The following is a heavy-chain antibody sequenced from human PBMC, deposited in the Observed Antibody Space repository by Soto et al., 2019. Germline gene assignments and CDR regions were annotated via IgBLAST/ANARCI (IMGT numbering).Heavy chain of an antibody. CDR2: ISYDGSNK. Sequence: GGSLRLSCAASGFTFSSYGMHWVRQAPGKGLEWVAVISYDGSNKYYADSVKGRFTISRDNSKNTLYLQMNSLRAEDTAVYYCAKPRYPYSSGRYYFDYWGQGTLVTVSS. CDR1: GFTFSSYG. J-gene: IGHJ4*02. CDR3: AKPRYPYSSGRYYFDY. V-gene: IGHV3-30*18. D-gene: IGHD6-19*01.